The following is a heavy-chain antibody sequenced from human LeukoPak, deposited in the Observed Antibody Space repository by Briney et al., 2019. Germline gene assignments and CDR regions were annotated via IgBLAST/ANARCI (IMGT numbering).Heavy chain of an antibody. CDR1: GYIFASFG. CDR3: ARDYCGTACYYPFDY. Sequence: AASVKVSCKTSGYIFASFGLSWVRQAPGQGLEWMGWISTYHGDTNYAQKFQGRVTMTTDTSTSTAYIELRSLRSDDTAVYFCARDYCGTACYYPFDYWGQGTLVTVSS. CDR2: ISTYHGDT. J-gene: IGHJ4*02. V-gene: IGHV1-18*01. D-gene: IGHD2-21*02.